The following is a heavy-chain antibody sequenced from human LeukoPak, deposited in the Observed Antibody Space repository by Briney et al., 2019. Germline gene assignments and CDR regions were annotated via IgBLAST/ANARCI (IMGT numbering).Heavy chain of an antibody. CDR3: ARVMYYYDSSGYYHYWYFDL. D-gene: IGHD3-22*01. CDR2: TNSDGSST. V-gene: IGHV3-74*01. J-gene: IGHJ2*01. Sequence: GGSLRLSCEASGFTFTDYRMHWVRQAPGKGLVWVSHTNSDGSSTSYADSVKGRFTISRDNAKNTLYLQMNSLRAEDTAVYYCARVMYYYDSSGYYHYWYFDLWGRGTLVTVSS. CDR1: GFTFTDYR.